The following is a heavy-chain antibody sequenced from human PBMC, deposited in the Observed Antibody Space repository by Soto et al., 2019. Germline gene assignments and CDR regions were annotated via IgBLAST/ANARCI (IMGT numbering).Heavy chain of an antibody. CDR3: ASSIVLVPAARVAALGYYYYYGMDV. J-gene: IGHJ6*02. CDR1: GGSISSGGYY. V-gene: IGHV4-31*03. D-gene: IGHD2-2*01. CDR2: IYYSGST. Sequence: QVQLQESGPGLVKPSQTLSLTCTVSGGSISSGGYYWSWIRQHPGKGLEWIGYIYYSGSTYYNPSLNSRVTISVDTSKNQFSLKLSSVTAADTAVYYCASSIVLVPAARVAALGYYYYYGMDVWGQGTTVTVSS.